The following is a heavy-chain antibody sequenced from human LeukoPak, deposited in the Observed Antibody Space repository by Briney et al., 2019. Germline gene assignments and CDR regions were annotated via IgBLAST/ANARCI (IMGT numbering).Heavy chain of an antibody. CDR1: GGSISSYY. J-gene: IGHJ4*02. Sequence: SETLSLTCTVSGGSISSYYWSWIRQPPGKGLEWIGYIYYSGSTNYNPSLKSRVTISVDTSKNQFSLKLSSVTAADTAVYYCASLARYCSSTSCYARSPVNWRQRTLDTVSS. CDR3: ASLARYCSSTSCYARSPVN. D-gene: IGHD2-2*01. V-gene: IGHV4-59*01. CDR2: IYYSGST.